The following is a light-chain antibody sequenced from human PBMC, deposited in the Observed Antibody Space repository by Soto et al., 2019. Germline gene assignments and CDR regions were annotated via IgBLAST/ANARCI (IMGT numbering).Light chain of an antibody. CDR1: RSNVGAGHD. CDR2: GSR. CDR3: QSYDSSLSAHYV. J-gene: IGLJ1*01. V-gene: IGLV1-40*01. Sequence: QSVLTQPPSVSGAPGQRVTISWTGMRSNVGAGHDVHWYQQLPGSAPKLLIYGSRNRPSGVPDRFSGSRSGTSASLAITGLQAEDEADYYCQSYDSSLSAHYVFGTGTKVTVL.